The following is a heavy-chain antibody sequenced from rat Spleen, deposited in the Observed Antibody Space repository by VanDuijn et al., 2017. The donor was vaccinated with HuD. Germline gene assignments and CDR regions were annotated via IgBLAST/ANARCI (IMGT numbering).Heavy chain of an antibody. CDR2: ITNASGRT. CDR3: ARHPSTSPWFFDY. D-gene: IGHD1-12*03. J-gene: IGHJ2*01. V-gene: IGHV5-31*01. Sequence: EVQLVESGGGLVQPGGSLRLSCVASGFTFKNYWMTWIRQAPGKGLEWVASITNASGRTYYRDSVKGRFTISRDNAKNTLYLQLSSLRSEDTALYYCARHPSTSPWFFDYWGPGVMVTVSS. CDR1: GFTFKNYW.